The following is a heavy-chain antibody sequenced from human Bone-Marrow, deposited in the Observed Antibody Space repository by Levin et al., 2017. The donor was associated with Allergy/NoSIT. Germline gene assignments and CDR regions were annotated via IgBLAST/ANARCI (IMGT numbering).Heavy chain of an antibody. Sequence: LSLTCAASGFTLSSYAMHWVRPAPGKGLEWVAVISYDGSNKYYADSVKGRFTISRDNSKNTLYLQMNSLRAEDTAVYYCARDDDYGDYDGYNWFDPWGQGTLVTVSS. CDR1: GFTLSSYA. CDR2: ISYDGSNK. V-gene: IGHV3-30-3*01. CDR3: ARDDDYGDYDGYNWFDP. J-gene: IGHJ5*02. D-gene: IGHD4-17*01.